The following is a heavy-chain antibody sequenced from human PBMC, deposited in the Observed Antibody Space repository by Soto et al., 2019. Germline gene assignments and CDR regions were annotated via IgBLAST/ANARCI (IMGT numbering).Heavy chain of an antibody. Sequence: SETLSLTCTVSGGSISAGDIYWSWIRQPPGKGPEWISDIHYSGSANYNPSLRSRALTSVDRSKNQFSLRLSSVTAADTAVYYFARELRDGNLEAYWFDPWGHGTLVTVSS. CDR1: GGSISAGDIY. CDR2: IHYSGSA. CDR3: ARELRDGNLEAYWFDP. D-gene: IGHD2-21*01. J-gene: IGHJ5*02. V-gene: IGHV4-30-4*01.